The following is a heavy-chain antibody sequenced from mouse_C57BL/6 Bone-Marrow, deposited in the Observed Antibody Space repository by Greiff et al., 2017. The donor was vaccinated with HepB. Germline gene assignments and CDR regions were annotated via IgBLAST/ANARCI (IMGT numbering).Heavy chain of an antibody. J-gene: IGHJ2*01. D-gene: IGHD1-1*01. V-gene: IGHV1-81*01. CDR3: AAEFITTVVDYFDY. CDR2: IYPRSGNT. Sequence: VKLVESGAELARPGASVKLSCKASGYTFTSYGISWVKQRTGQGLEWIGEIYPRSGNTYYNEKFKGKATLTADKSSSTAYMELRSLTSEDSAVYFCAAEFITTVVDYFDYWGQGTTLTVSS. CDR1: GYTFTSYG.